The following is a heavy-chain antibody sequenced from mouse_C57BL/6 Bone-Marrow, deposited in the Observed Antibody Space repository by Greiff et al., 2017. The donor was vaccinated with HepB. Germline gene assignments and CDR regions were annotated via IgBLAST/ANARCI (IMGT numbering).Heavy chain of an antibody. V-gene: IGHV1-15*01. Sequence: ESGAELVRPGASVTLSCKASGYTFTDYEMHWVKQTPVHGLEWIGAIDPETGGTAYNQKFKGKAILTADKSSSTAYMELRSLTSEDSAVYYCTRDYDWFAYWGQGTLVTVSA. CDR1: GYTFTDYE. D-gene: IGHD2-4*01. CDR2: IDPETGGT. CDR3: TRDYDWFAY. J-gene: IGHJ3*01.